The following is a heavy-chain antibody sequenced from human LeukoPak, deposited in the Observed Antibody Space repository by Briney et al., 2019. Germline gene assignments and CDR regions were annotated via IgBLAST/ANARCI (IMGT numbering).Heavy chain of an antibody. CDR2: LSAGGAKT. V-gene: IGHV3-23*01. Sequence: GGSLRLSCAASGFTFSNFAMSWGRQAPGKGLEWVSGLSAGGAKTFYADSVKARFTISRDDSNSSLFLHMNRVRVEDTAFYYCAKDIEHFDSWGRGILVIVSP. J-gene: IGHJ4*02. CDR3: AKDIEHFDS. D-gene: IGHD2-15*01. CDR1: GFTFSNFA.